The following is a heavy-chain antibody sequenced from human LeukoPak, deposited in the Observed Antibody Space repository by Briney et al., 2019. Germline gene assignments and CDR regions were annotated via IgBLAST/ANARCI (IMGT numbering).Heavy chain of an antibody. J-gene: IGHJ5*02. D-gene: IGHD6-25*01. CDR3: ARDLKYSSAPDVDKTFDP. CDR1: GGTFSSYA. Sequence: SVKVSCKASGGTFSSYAFSWVQQAPGQGLEWMGGIIPIFDATNYAQKFQGRVTITTDESTSTAYMELSSLRSEDTAVYYCARDLKYSSAPDVDKTFDPWGQGTLVTVSS. CDR2: IIPIFDAT. V-gene: IGHV1-69*05.